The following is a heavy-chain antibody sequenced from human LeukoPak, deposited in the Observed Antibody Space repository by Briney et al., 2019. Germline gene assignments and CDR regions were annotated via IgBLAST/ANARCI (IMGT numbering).Heavy chain of an antibody. D-gene: IGHD2-2*01. CDR1: GDSISGSPYY. Sequence: SETLSLTCTVSGDSISGSPYYWGWIRQSPGKALEWIASINYSGSTYYNSSLKSRVTISVDTSKNQLSLKVTSVTAADTAVYYCARGGGASPSDYWGQGILVTVSS. CDR3: ARGGGASPSDY. CDR2: INYSGST. J-gene: IGHJ4*02. V-gene: IGHV4-39*07.